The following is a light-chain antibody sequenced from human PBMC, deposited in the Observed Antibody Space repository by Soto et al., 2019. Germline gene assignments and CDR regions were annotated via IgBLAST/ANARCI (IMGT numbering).Light chain of an antibody. CDR2: GAS. CDR1: QSVSSSY. Sequence: EILLTQSPATLSLSPGERATLSRRASQSVSSSYLAWYQQKPGQAPWLLIYGASSRATGIPDRFSGSGSGTDFTLTISRLEPEDFAVYYCQQYGSSPITFGQGTRLEIK. CDR3: QQYGSSPIT. J-gene: IGKJ5*01. V-gene: IGKV3-20*01.